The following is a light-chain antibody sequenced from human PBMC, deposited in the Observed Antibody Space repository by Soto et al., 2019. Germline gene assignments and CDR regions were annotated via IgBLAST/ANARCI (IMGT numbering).Light chain of an antibody. J-gene: IGKJ1*01. V-gene: IGKV3-15*01. CDR1: QTVSSN. CDR3: QKYDSAPT. CDR2: GAS. Sequence: EVVMAESPGTLYLSPGQRATLSCRASQTVSSNLAWYQQKPGQAPRLLIYGASTRATGIPARFSGSGSGTDFTLTISSLQPEDVASYYCQKYDSAPTFGPRTKVDIK.